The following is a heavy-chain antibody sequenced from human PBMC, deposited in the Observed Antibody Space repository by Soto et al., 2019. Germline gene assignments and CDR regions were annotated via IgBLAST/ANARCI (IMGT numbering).Heavy chain of an antibody. D-gene: IGHD5-18*01. J-gene: IGHJ4*02. CDR3: ARRYGSCFDY. CDR1: GGSISSYY. V-gene: IGHV4-59*08. Sequence: QVQLQESGPGLVKPSETLSLTCTVSGGSISSYYWSWIRQPPGKGLEWIGYIYYSGSTNYNPSLXSXAXIXXDTSKNQFSLKLSSVTAADTAVHYCARRYGSCFDYWGQGTLVTVSS. CDR2: IYYSGST.